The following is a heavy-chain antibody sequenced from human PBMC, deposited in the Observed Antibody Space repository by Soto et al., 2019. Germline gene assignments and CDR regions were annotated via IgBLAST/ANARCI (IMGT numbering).Heavy chain of an antibody. D-gene: IGHD4-17*01. Sequence: GGSLRLSCAASGFTFSSYGMHWVRQAPGKGLEWVAVIWYDGSNKYYADSVKGRFTISRDNSKNTLYLQMNSLRAEDTAVYYCARALSTTVRFTSGFDYWGQGTLVTVSS. CDR1: GFTFSSYG. CDR2: IWYDGSNK. V-gene: IGHV3-33*01. CDR3: ARALSTTVRFTSGFDY. J-gene: IGHJ4*02.